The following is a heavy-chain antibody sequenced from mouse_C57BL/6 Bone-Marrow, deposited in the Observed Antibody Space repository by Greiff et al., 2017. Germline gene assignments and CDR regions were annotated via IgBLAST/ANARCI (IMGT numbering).Heavy chain of an antibody. Sequence: QVQLQQPGTELVKPGASVKLSCKASGYTFTSYWMHWVKQRPGQGLEWIGNSNPSNGGTNYNAKFKSKATLTVDKSSSTAYMQLSSLTSEDSAVYYCAPLCTAWFAYWGQGTLVTVSA. V-gene: IGHV1-53*01. D-gene: IGHD2-3*01. CDR2: SNPSNGGT. CDR1: GYTFTSYW. CDR3: APLCTAWFAY. J-gene: IGHJ3*01.